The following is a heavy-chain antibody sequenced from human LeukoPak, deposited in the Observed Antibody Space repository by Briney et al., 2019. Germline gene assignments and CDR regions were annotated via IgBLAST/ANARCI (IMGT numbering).Heavy chain of an antibody. CDR1: GFTFSSYS. CDR3: ARGPSSGWYDY. Sequence: GGSLRLSCAASGFTFSSYSMNWVRQAPGKGLEWVSSISSSCSYIYYADSVKGRFTISRDNAKNSLYLQMNSLRAEDTAVYYCARGPSSGWYDYWGQGTLVTVSS. J-gene: IGHJ4*02. D-gene: IGHD6-19*01. V-gene: IGHV3-21*01. CDR2: ISSSCSYI.